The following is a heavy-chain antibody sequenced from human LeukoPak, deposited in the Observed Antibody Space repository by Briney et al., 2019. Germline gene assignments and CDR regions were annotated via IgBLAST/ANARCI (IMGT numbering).Heavy chain of an antibody. D-gene: IGHD1-26*01. V-gene: IGHV4-30-4*07. CDR2: IYYSGST. Sequence: PSETLSLTCAVSGGSISSGGYSWSWIRQPPGKGLEWIGYIYYSGSTYYNPSLKSRVTISVDTSKNQFSLKLNSVTPEDTALYYCARAQAYSGRIFDYWGQGTLVTVSS. CDR3: ARAQAYSGRIFDY. CDR1: GGSISSGGYS. J-gene: IGHJ4*02.